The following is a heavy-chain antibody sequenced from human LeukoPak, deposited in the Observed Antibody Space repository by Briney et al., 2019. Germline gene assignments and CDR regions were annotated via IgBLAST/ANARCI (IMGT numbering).Heavy chain of an antibody. V-gene: IGHV1-69*06. CDR3: ASRGDWAFDI. J-gene: IGHJ3*02. CDR1: GGTLSSYA. CDR2: IIPIFGTA. D-gene: IGHD2-21*02. Sequence: SVKVSCKASGGTLSSYAISWVRQAPGQGVEWMGRIIPIFGTANYAQKFQGRVTITADKSTTTAYMELSSLRSEDTAVYYCASRGDWAFDIWGQGTMVTVSS.